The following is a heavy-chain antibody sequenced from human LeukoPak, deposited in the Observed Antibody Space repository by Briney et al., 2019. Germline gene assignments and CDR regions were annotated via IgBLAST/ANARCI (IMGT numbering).Heavy chain of an antibody. D-gene: IGHD2-2*01. J-gene: IGHJ4*02. CDR1: GFTFSSYS. CDR3: ARVEYCSSTSCPWDY. Sequence: GGSLRLSCAASGFTFSSYSMNWVRQAPGEGLEGVSSISSSSSYIYYAASVKGRFTISRDHAKNSLYLQMNSLRAEDTAVYYCARVEYCSSTSCPWDYWGQGTLVTVSS. V-gene: IGHV3-21*01. CDR2: ISSSSSYI.